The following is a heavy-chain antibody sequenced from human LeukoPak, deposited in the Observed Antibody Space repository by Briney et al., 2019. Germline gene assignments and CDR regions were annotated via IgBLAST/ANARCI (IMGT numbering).Heavy chain of an antibody. CDR1: GFTFSSYG. CDR3: ARGGGYNPFDY. D-gene: IGHD5-24*01. Sequence: GGSLRLSCAASGFTFSSYGMHWVRQAPGKGLEWVAVIWYDGSNKYYADSVKGRFTISRDNSKNTLYLQMNSLRAEDTAVYYCARGGGYNPFDYWGQGTLVTASS. J-gene: IGHJ4*02. CDR2: IWYDGSNK. V-gene: IGHV3-33*01.